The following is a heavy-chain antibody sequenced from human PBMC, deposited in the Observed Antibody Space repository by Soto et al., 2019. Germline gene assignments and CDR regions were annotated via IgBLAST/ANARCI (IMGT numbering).Heavy chain of an antibody. CDR1: GGSISSSSYY. CDR3: AGGDYYHSSGYYFYYYTMDV. J-gene: IGHJ6*02. D-gene: IGHD3-22*01. CDR2: VYYGGST. V-gene: IGHV4-39*01. Sequence: SETLSLTCTVSGGSISSSSYYWGWIRQPPGKGLEWIGNVYYGGSTYYNPSLKSRVTISVETSKSQYSLKLSSVTAADTAVYYCAGGDYYHSSGYYFYYYTMDVWGQGTTVTVSS.